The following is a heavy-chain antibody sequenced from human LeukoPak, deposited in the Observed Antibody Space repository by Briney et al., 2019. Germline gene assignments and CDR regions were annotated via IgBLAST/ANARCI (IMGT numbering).Heavy chain of an antibody. CDR2: ISYDGSNK. J-gene: IGHJ5*02. V-gene: IGHV3-30-3*01. CDR3: ARDLYFDGNSGGS. CDR1: GFTFSSYA. Sequence: GGSLRLSCAASGFTFSSYAMHWVRQAPGKGLEWVAVISYDGSNKYYADSVKGRFTISRDNSKNTLYLQMNSLRAEDTAVYYCARDLYFDGNSGGSWGQGTLVTVSS. D-gene: IGHD4-23*01.